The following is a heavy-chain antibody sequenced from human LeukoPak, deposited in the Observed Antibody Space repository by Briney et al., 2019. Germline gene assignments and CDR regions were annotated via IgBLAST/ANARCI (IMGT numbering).Heavy chain of an antibody. CDR3: ARDIVGATGLYYFDY. D-gene: IGHD1-26*01. J-gene: IGHJ4*02. Sequence: SVKVSCKPSGGTFISYAIIWVRQAPGQGLEWMGRIIPIFGTANYAQKFQGRVTITTDESTSTAYMELSSLRSEDTAVYYCARDIVGATGLYYFDYWGQGTLVTVSS. CDR1: GGTFISYA. CDR2: IIPIFGTA. V-gene: IGHV1-69*05.